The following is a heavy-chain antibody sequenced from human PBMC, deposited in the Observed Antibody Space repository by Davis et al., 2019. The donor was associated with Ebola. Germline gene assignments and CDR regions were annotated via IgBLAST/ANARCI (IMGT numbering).Heavy chain of an antibody. CDR1: GFTFSSYW. J-gene: IGHJ4*02. Sequence: GESLKISCAASGFTFSSYWMSWVRQAPGKGLEWVANIKQDGSEKYYVDSVKGRFTISRDNAKNSLYLQMNSLRAEDTAVYYCARADSSSWGNYFDYWGQGTLVTVSS. V-gene: IGHV3-7*01. CDR2: IKQDGSEK. CDR3: ARADSSSWGNYFDY. D-gene: IGHD6-6*01.